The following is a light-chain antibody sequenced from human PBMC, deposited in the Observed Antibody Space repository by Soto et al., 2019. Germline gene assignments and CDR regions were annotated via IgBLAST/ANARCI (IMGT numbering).Light chain of an antibody. CDR1: GSNIGNNF. CDR2: RNN. Sequence: QSVLTQPPSASGTPGQRVTISCSGSGSNIGNNFVYWYQHLPGTAPKLLIYRNNQRPSGVPDRFSGSKSGTSASLAISGLRSEDEADYYCAAWDDSLSAWVFGGGTKLTVL. V-gene: IGLV1-47*01. J-gene: IGLJ3*02. CDR3: AAWDDSLSAWV.